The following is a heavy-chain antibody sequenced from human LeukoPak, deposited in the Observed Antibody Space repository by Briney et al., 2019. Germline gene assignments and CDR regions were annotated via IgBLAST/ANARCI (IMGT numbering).Heavy chain of an antibody. V-gene: IGHV6-1*01. CDR1: GDSVSSNNAA. J-gene: IGHJ3*01. CDR2: TYYRSKWYN. CDR3: ARGSANAFDV. Sequence: SQTLSLTCVISGDSVSSNNAAWSWIRQSPSRGLEWLGRTYYRSKWYNDYAVSVKGRISINPDTSKKQFSLQLNSVTPEDTAVYYCARGSANAFDVWGQGTMVTVSS.